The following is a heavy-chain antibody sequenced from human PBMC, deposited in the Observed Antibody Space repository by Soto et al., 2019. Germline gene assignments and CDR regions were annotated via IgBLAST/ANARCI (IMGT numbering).Heavy chain of an antibody. CDR2: ISSSGSTI. D-gene: IGHD2-15*01. CDR1: GFTFSDYY. V-gene: IGHV3-11*01. CDR3: ARVMVCGSCYFMGAFDI. J-gene: IGHJ3*02. Sequence: QVQLVESGGGLVKPGGSLRLSCAASGFTFSDYYMSWIRQAPGKGLEWVSYISSSGSTIYYADSVKGRFTISRDNAKNSLYLQMNSRRAEDAAVYYCARVMVCGSCYFMGAFDIWGQGTMVTVSS.